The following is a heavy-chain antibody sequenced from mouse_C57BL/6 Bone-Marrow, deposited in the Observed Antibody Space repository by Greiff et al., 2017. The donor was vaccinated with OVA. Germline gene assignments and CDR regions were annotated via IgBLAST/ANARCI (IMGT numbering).Heavy chain of an antibody. J-gene: IGHJ3*01. CDR2: ISSGSSTI. Sequence: EVQLVESGGGLVKPGGSLKLSCAASGFTFSDYGMHWVRQAPEKGLEWVAYISSGSSTIYYADTVKGRFTISRDNAKNTLFLQMTSLRSEDTAMYYCARGYGSSPFAYWGQGTLVTVSA. V-gene: IGHV5-17*01. D-gene: IGHD1-1*01. CDR1: GFTFSDYG. CDR3: ARGYGSSPFAY.